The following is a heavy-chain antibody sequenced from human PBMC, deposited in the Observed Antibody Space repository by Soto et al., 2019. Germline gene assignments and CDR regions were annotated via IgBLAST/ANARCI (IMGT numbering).Heavy chain of an antibody. J-gene: IGHJ4*02. CDR1: GGSISSTNW. V-gene: IGHV4-4*02. Sequence: QVQLQESVPGLVKPSGTLSLTCAVSGGSISSTNWWNWVRQPPGKGLEWIGEIDHSGSTNYNPSLKSRVTMSVDKPKNQFSLKLSSVTAADTAVYYCVRDAGNGWKDYWGQGTLVTVSS. D-gene: IGHD6-19*01. CDR2: IDHSGST. CDR3: VRDAGNGWKDY.